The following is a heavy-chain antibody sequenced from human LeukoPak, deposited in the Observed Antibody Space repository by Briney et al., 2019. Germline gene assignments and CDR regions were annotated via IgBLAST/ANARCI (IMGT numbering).Heavy chain of an antibody. CDR1: GFTFSSYA. Sequence: PGGSLRLSCAASGFTFSSYAMSWVRQAPGKGLEWVSAISGSGGSTYYADSVKGRFTISRGNSKNTLYLQMNSLRAEDTAVYYCAKGRGSSSWYTDYWGQGTLVTVSS. CDR2: ISGSGGST. J-gene: IGHJ4*02. V-gene: IGHV3-23*01. D-gene: IGHD6-13*01. CDR3: AKGRGSSSWYTDY.